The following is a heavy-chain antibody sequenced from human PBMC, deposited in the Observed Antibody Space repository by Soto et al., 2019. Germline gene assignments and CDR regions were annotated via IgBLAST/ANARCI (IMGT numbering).Heavy chain of an antibody. D-gene: IGHD5-12*01. J-gene: IGHJ4*02. CDR3: AIPREMATIRMGFDY. CDR2: IIPIFGTA. V-gene: IGHV1-69*13. Sequence: SVKVSRKASGGTFSSYAISWVRQAPGQGLEWMGGIIPIFGTANYAQKFQGRVTITADESTSTAYMELSSLRSEDTAVYYCAIPREMATIRMGFDYWGQGTLVTVSS. CDR1: GGTFSSYA.